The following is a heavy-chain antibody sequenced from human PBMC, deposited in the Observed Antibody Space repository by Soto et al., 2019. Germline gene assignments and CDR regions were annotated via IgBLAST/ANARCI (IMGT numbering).Heavy chain of an antibody. CDR3: ARGGGIAAAGDRYGMDV. Sequence: QVPLQESGPGLVKPSETLSLTCTVSGGSISRYYWSWIRQPAGKGLEWIWRIYTSGSTNYNPSLKSRVTLSVDTSKNQFSLKLSSVTAADTAVYYWARGGGIAAAGDRYGMDVWGQGTTVTVSS. V-gene: IGHV4-4*07. CDR2: IYTSGST. J-gene: IGHJ6*02. D-gene: IGHD6-13*01. CDR1: GGSISRYY.